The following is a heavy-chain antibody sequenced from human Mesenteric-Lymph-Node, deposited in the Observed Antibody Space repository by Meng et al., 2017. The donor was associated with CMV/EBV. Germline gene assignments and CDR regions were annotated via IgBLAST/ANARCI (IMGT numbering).Heavy chain of an antibody. V-gene: IGHV1-69*02. D-gene: IGHD6-13*01. CDR3: AGGIAAAGSRWFDP. Sequence: QVKLVQPGAVVETPGSSVKVPCKASGGTFSSYTISWVRQAPGQGLEWMGRIIPILGIANYAQKFQGRVTITADKSTSTAYMELSSLRSEDTAVYYCAGGIAAAGSRWFDPWGQGTLVTVSS. J-gene: IGHJ5*02. CDR2: IIPILGIA. CDR1: GGTFSSYT.